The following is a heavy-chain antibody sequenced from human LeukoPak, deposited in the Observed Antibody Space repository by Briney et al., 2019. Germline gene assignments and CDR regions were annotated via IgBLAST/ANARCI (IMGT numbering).Heavy chain of an antibody. J-gene: IGHJ4*02. V-gene: IGHV4-59*12. CDR3: ARDFGTSGWYGAFDY. D-gene: IGHD6-19*01. Sequence: SETLSLTCTVSGGSISSYYWSWIRQPPGKGLEWIGYIYYSGSTNYNPSLKSRVTISVDTSKNQFSLKLSSVTAADTAVYYCARDFGTSGWYGAFDYWGQGTLVTVSS. CDR1: GGSISSYY. CDR2: IYYSGST.